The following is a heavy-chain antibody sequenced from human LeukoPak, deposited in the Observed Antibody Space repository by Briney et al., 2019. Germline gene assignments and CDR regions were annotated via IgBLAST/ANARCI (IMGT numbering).Heavy chain of an antibody. CDR1: GGSISSYY. CDR3: AGGYIYGSIYYYMDV. J-gene: IGHJ6*03. D-gene: IGHD5-18*01. CDR2: IYYSGST. Sequence: SETLSLTCTVSGGSISSYYWSWIRQPPGKGLEWIGYIYYSGSTNYNPSLKSRVTISVDTSKNQFSLKLSSVTAADTAVYYCAGGYIYGSIYYYMDVWGKGTTVTISS. V-gene: IGHV4-59*01.